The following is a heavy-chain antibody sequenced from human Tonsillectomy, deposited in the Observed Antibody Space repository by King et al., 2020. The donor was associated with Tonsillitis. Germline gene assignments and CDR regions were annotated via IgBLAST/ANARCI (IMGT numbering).Heavy chain of an antibody. Sequence: VQLVESGGGLVKPGGSLRLSCAASGFTFSNAWMSWVRQAPGKGLEWVGRIKSKTDGGTTDYAAPVKGRFTISRDDSKNTLYLQMNSLKTEDTAVYYCTTDLTGYYPEGYYWGQGTLVTVSS. D-gene: IGHD3-9*01. V-gene: IGHV3-15*01. CDR2: IKSKTDGGTT. CDR3: TTDLTGYYPEGYY. J-gene: IGHJ4*02. CDR1: GFTFSNAW.